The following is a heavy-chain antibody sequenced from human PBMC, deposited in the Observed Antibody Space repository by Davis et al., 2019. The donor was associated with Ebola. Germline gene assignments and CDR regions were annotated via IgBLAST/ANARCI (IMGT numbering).Heavy chain of an antibody. CDR3: ARVELYSSS. V-gene: IGHV1-69*13. D-gene: IGHD6-13*01. CDR2: IIPIFGTA. CDR1: GGTFSSSA. J-gene: IGHJ4*02. Sequence: SVKVSCKASGGTFSSSAISWVRQAPGQGLEWMGGIIPIFGTANYAQKFQGRVTITADESTSTAYMELSSLRSDDTAVYYCARVELYSSSWGQGTLVTVSS.